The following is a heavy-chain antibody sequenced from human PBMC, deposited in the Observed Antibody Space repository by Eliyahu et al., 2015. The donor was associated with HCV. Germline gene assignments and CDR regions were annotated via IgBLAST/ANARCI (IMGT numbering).Heavy chain of an antibody. V-gene: IGHV4-30-2*01. CDR3: ARSTGNYYYGMDV. CDR2: IYHSGST. Sequence: QLQLQESGSGLVKPSQTLSLTCAVSXTSISSGGYSWSWXRQPPGKGLEWIGYIYHSGSTYYNPSLKSRVTISVDRSKNQFSLKLSSVTAADTAVYYCARSTGNYYYGMDVWGQGTTVTVSS. CDR1: XTSISSGGYS. J-gene: IGHJ6*02. D-gene: IGHD3-10*01.